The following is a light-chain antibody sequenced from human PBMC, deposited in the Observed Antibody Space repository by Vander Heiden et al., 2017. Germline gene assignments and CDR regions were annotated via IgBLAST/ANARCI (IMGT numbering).Light chain of an antibody. CDR3: QQSYSTPT. Sequence: DIQMTQSPSSLSASVGDRVTITCRASQRISVYLNWYQQKAGTAPKLLIAAASSLQSGVPSRFSGSGSGTDFTLAIGKLQPEDFATYYCQQSYSTPTFGQGTKVEI. CDR1: QRISVY. CDR2: AAS. J-gene: IGKJ1*01. V-gene: IGKV1-39*01.